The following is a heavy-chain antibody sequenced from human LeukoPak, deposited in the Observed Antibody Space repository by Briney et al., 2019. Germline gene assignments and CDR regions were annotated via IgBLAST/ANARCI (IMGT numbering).Heavy chain of an antibody. CDR2: IYYSGST. CDR1: GGSISSYY. V-gene: IGHV4-59*08. J-gene: IGHJ4*02. CDR3: ARNWGSGGSYLFDY. D-gene: IGHD6-19*01. Sequence: SETLSLTCTVSGGSISSYYWTWIRQPPGKGLEWIGYIYYSGSTNYNPSLKSRVTISVDTSKNQFSLRLTSVTAADTAVYYCARNWGSGGSYLFDYGGQGILVSVFS.